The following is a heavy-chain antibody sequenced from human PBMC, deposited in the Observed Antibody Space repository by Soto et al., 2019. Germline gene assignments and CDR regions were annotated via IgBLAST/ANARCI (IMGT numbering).Heavy chain of an antibody. J-gene: IGHJ4*02. CDR3: ARYNSYAIDY. CDR1: GTSISSYY. CDR2: IHYSGTT. D-gene: IGHD2-8*01. V-gene: IGHV4-59*01. Sequence: SETLSLTCTVSGTSISSYYWSWIRQPPGKGLEWIANIHYSGTTNYNPSLASRVTLSVDTSKNQFSLKMTSVTAADRAMYFCARYNSYAIDYWGRGTLVTLSS.